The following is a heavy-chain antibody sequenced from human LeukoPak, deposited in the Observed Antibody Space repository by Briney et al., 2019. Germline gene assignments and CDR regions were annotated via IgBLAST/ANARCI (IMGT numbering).Heavy chain of an antibody. D-gene: IGHD3-10*01. CDR1: GYTFTSYG. CDR2: ISAYNGNT. Sequence: ASVKVSCKASGYTFTSYGISWVRQAPGQGLEWMGWISAYNGNTNYAQKLQGRVTMTTDTSTSTAYMELRSLRSDDTAVYYCARGRGVLLWFGENFDYWGQGTLVTVSS. V-gene: IGHV1-18*01. J-gene: IGHJ4*02. CDR3: ARGRGVLLWFGENFDY.